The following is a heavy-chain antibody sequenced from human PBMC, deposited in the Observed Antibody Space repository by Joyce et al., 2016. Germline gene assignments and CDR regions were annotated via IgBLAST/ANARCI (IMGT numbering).Heavy chain of an antibody. CDR3: ATSLPTYYFGSGSPPYFDY. D-gene: IGHD3-10*01. V-gene: IGHV1-24*01. J-gene: IGHJ4*01. CDR2: FDPEYRET. Sequence: QVQLVQSGAEVKKPGASLKVCCKVSGYTLTDLSMHWGRQVPGKGLEWMGGFDPEYRETIYAQNFQGRVTMTEDTSTDTAYMELSSLRSEDTAVYYCATSLPTYYFGSGSPPYFDYWGHGTLVSVSS. CDR1: GYTLTDLS.